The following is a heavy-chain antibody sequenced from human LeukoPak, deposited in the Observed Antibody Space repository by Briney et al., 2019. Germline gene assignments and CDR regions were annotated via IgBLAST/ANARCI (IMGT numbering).Heavy chain of an antibody. D-gene: IGHD3-3*01. CDR1: GGSITHYY. V-gene: IGHV4-59*12. Sequence: SETLSLTCTVSGGSITHYYWTWIRQPPGKTLEWIGYSYYSGSTKYNPSLKSRVTISVDTSNNQFSLNLRSVTAADTAVYYCASTQSSRFLEWFNWGQGTLVTVSS. CDR3: ASTQSSRFLEWFN. J-gene: IGHJ4*02. CDR2: SYYSGST.